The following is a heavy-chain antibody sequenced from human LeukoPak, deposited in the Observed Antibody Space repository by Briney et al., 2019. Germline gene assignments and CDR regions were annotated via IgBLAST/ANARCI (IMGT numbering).Heavy chain of an antibody. CDR1: GGSFSGYY. Sequence: SETLSLTCAVYGGSFSGYYWSWIRQPPGKGLEWIGEINHSGSTNYNPSLKSRVTISVDTSKNQFSLKLGSVTAADTAVYYCARGELELPDYWGQGTLVTVSS. V-gene: IGHV4-34*01. D-gene: IGHD1-7*01. CDR2: INHSGST. CDR3: ARGELELPDY. J-gene: IGHJ4*02.